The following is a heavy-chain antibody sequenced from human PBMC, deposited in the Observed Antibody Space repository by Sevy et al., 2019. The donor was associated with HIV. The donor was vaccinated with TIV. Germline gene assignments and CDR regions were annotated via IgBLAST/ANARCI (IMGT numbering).Heavy chain of an antibody. J-gene: IGHJ6*02. CDR2: INSDGSST. V-gene: IGHV3-74*01. CDR3: AREDWGYYYGMDV. CDR1: GFTFSSYW. D-gene: IGHD3-16*01. Sequence: GGSLRLSCAASGFTFSSYWMHWVRQAPGKGLVWVSRINSDGSSTSYADSMKGRFTISRDNAKNTLYLQMNSLRAEDTAVYYCAREDWGYYYGMDVWGQGTTVAVSS.